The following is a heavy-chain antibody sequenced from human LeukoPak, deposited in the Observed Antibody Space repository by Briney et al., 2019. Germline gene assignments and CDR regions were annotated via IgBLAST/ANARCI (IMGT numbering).Heavy chain of an antibody. Sequence: PRGSLRLSCAASGFTFRSYWMHWVRQAPGKGLVWVSLIKNDGTTTIYADSVKGRFTISRDNAKNTLFLQMNSLRADDTAVYYCASALGGQGGHWGQGTLVTVSS. CDR2: IKNDGTTT. CDR1: GFTFRSYW. CDR3: ASALGGQGGH. V-gene: IGHV3-74*01. D-gene: IGHD1-26*01. J-gene: IGHJ4*02.